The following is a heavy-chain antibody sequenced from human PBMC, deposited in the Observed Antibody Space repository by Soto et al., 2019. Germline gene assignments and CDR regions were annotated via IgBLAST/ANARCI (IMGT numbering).Heavy chain of an antibody. V-gene: IGHV3-48*02. Sequence: PGGSLRLSCAASGFTFNSYSMNWVRQAPGKGLEWVSYIGGSSNSIYYADSVKGRFTVSRDNAKNSLYLQMNSLRDEDTAVYYCARDLAVGAYAHFDYWGQGTLVT. D-gene: IGHD1-26*01. CDR3: ARDLAVGAYAHFDY. CDR2: IGGSSNSI. J-gene: IGHJ4*02. CDR1: GFTFNSYS.